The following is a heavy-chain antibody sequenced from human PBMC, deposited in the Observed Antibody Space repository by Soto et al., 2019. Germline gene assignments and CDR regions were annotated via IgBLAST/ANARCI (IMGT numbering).Heavy chain of an antibody. CDR2: ISYDGSNT. J-gene: IGHJ4*02. CDR3: AKEGGLSGSYYISSSYYFDY. D-gene: IGHD1-26*01. Sequence: PGGSLRLSCVASGFTFSSYGMHWVRQAPGKGLEWVAIISYDGSNTYYADSVKGRFTISRDNSKNTLYLQMNSLRAEDTSVYYCAKEGGLSGSYYISSSYYFDYWGQGTLVNVSS. CDR1: GFTFSSYG. V-gene: IGHV3-30*18.